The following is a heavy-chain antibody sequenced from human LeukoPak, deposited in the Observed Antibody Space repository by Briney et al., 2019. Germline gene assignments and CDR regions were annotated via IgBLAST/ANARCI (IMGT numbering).Heavy chain of an antibody. CDR3: ARDLGDSGYDSGDY. Sequence: ASVKVSCKASGYTFTSYYIHWVRQAPGQGLEWMGWINPNSGGTNYAQQFQGRVTMTRDTSISTAYMELSRLRSDDTAVYYCARDLGDSGYDSGDYWGQGTLVTVSS. CDR1: GYTFTSYY. J-gene: IGHJ4*02. D-gene: IGHD5-12*01. V-gene: IGHV1-2*02. CDR2: INPNSGGT.